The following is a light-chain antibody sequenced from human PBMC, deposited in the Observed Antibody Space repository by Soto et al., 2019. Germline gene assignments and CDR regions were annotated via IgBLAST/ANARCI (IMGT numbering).Light chain of an antibody. Sequence: EIVLTQSPGTLSLSPGERATLSCRASQSVWMDYLAWYQQKRGQAPRLLIYGASSRATGITDRFSGSGSGSDFTHTISSLESADFAVDYCLQGSNWPLTVGGGTKV. J-gene: IGKJ4*01. V-gene: IGKV3D-20*02. CDR2: GAS. CDR3: LQGSNWPLT. CDR1: QSVWMDY.